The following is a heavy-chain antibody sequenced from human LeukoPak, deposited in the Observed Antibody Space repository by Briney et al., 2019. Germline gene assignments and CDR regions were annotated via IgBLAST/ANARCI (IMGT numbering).Heavy chain of an antibody. D-gene: IGHD2-8*01. V-gene: IGHV4-39*01. CDR3: ARHMHNGGHDY. CDR2: IYYTGST. Sequence: SETLSLTCTVSGGSISINSGTYYWGWIRQPPGRGPEWIGSIYYTGSTYYNPSVKSRITISVDTSKNQFSLKLGSVTAADTAVYFCARHMHNGGHDYWGQGTLVTVSS. CDR1: GGSISINSGTYY. J-gene: IGHJ4*02.